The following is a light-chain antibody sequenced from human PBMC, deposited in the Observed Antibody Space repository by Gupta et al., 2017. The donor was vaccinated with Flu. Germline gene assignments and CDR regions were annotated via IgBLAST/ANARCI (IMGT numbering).Light chain of an antibody. J-gene: IGKJ2*01. CDR3: QQYNSYSRD. Sequence: DIQMTQSPSTLSASVGDRVTNTCRASQSISSWLAWYQQKPGKAPNLLIYKASSLESGVPSRFSGSGSGTEFTLTISSLQPDDFATYYCQQYNSYSRDFGQGTKLEIK. V-gene: IGKV1-5*03. CDR2: KAS. CDR1: QSISSW.